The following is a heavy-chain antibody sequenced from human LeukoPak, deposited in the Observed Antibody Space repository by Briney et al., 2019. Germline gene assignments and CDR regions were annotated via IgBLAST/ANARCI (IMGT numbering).Heavy chain of an antibody. Sequence: SETLSLTCTVSGDSSSHSYWSWIRQPPGKGLEWIGYVHYSGSTNYNPALKSRVTISVDTSKNQFSLKLSSVTAADTAVYYCARTRVEMAPFDAFDIWGQGTMVTVSS. V-gene: IGHV4-59*01. CDR1: GDSSSHSY. D-gene: IGHD5-24*01. CDR3: ARTRVEMAPFDAFDI. J-gene: IGHJ3*02. CDR2: VHYSGST.